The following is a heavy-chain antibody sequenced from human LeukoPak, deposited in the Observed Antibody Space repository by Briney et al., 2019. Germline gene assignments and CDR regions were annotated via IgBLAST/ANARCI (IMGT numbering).Heavy chain of an antibody. V-gene: IGHV3-49*03. D-gene: IGHD3-3*01. J-gene: IGHJ4*02. CDR3: TTYDDPPFDD. Sequence: GGSLRLSCTGSGFTFSDSALNWFRQAPGKGLEWVGFIRRKNDGGTTEYAASVKGRFTISRDDSKSIAYLQMNSLKTEDTAVYYCTTYDDPPFDDGGQGTLVTVYS. CDR1: GFTFSDSA. CDR2: IRRKNDGGTT.